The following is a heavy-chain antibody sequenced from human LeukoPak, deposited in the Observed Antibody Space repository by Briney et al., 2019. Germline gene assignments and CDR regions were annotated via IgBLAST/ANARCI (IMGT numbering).Heavy chain of an antibody. CDR1: GFTFDDYA. CDR3: AAIQWLVRGYYFDY. J-gene: IGHJ4*02. Sequence: PGGSLRLSCAASGFTFDDYAMHWVRQAPGKGLEWVSGISWNSGSIGYADSVKGRFTISRDNAKNSLYLQMNSLRAEDTALYYCAAIQWLVRGYYFDYWGQGTLVAVSS. D-gene: IGHD6-19*01. CDR2: ISWNSGSI. V-gene: IGHV3-9*01.